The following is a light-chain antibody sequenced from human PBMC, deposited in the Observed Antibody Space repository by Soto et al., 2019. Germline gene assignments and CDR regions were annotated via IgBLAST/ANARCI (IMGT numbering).Light chain of an antibody. Sequence: DIQMTQSPSSLSASVGDRVTISCRTSQTIDNYLNWYQQKPGKAPQLLISAASTLQSGVSSRFSGSGSGTEFPLTISSLQPEDYATYYCHQTYNTLYTFGQGTKVEIK. CDR3: HQTYNTLYT. CDR1: QTIDNY. V-gene: IGKV1-39*01. J-gene: IGKJ2*01. CDR2: AAS.